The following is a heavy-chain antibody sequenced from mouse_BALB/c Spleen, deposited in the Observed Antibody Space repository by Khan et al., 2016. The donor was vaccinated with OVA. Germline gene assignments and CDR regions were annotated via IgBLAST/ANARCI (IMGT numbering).Heavy chain of an antibody. Sequence: VRLQQSGPELVKPGASVKMSCKASGYTFTDHYMKWVRQSHGKILEWIADINPDNGDTFYNEKFKDKATLTVDKSSSTAYMQLNSLTSEDSAVYFCAKGLWDYRGQGTTLTVSS. CDR2: INPDNGDT. V-gene: IGHV1-26*01. CDR3: AKGLWDY. J-gene: IGHJ2*01. CDR1: GYTFTDHY. D-gene: IGHD6-1*01.